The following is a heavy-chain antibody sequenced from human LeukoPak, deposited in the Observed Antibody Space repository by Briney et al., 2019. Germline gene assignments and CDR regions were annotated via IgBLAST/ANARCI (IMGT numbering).Heavy chain of an antibody. CDR1: GFSISSAYY. CDR3: ARAYNSYLKN. Sequence: SETLSLTCTVSGFSISSAYYWGWIRQPPGKGLEWIGSIHHSGSTYNNPSLKSRVTISVDTSKNQFSLKLSSVTAADTAVYYCARAYNSYLKNWGQGTLVTVSS. J-gene: IGHJ4*02. CDR2: IHHSGST. D-gene: IGHD5-18*01. V-gene: IGHV4-38-2*02.